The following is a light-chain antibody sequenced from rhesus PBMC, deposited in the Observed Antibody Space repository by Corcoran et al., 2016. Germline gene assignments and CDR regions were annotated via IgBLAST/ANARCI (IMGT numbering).Light chain of an antibody. J-gene: IGKJ1*01. CDR1: QGISNV. Sequence: DIQMTQSPSSLSASVGDTVTITCRASQGISNVLAWYQQKPGKAPKPLIYYASNLESGVPSRFSGSGSGTYFTLTISSLQPEDIATYYCQQHSSYPRTFGQGTKVEIE. CDR3: QQHSSYPRT. CDR2: YAS. V-gene: IGKV1S14*01.